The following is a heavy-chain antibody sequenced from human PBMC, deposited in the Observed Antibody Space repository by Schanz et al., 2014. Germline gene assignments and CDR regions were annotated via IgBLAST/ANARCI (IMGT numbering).Heavy chain of an antibody. J-gene: IGHJ6*02. D-gene: IGHD3-16*01. CDR1: GRTFIVYHV. CDR3: ATIGVNDYWRFGLDL. Sequence: QVQLVQSGAEVKKPGASMKVSCKASGRTFIVYHVLHWVRQAPGQGLEWMGRIIPIVDITNYAQKFLGRVTITADKSTSTAYMELKSLRSADTAVYYCATIGVNDYWRFGLDLWGQGTTVTVSS. V-gene: IGHV1-69*09. CDR2: IIPIVDIT.